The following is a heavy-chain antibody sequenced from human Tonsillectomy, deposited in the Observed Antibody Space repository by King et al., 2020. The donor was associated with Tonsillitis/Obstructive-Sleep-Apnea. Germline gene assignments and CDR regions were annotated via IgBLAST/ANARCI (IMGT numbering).Heavy chain of an antibody. D-gene: IGHD4-17*01. CDR3: ARVYGDYEEAFDI. Sequence: VQLQESGPGLVKPSETLSLICTVSGGSVSSGRYYWNWIRQPPGKGLEWIGYIYYSGSTNYNPSLTSRVTLSVDTSKNQFSLKLSSVTPADTAVYYCARVYGDYEEAFDIWGQGTMVTVSS. J-gene: IGHJ3*02. CDR1: GGSVSSGRYY. CDR2: IYYSGST. V-gene: IGHV4-61*01.